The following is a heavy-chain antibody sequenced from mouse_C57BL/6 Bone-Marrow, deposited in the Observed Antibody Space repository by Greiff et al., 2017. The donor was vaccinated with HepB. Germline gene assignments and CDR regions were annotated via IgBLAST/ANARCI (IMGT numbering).Heavy chain of an antibody. CDR1: GFSLPSYA. CDR3: ARKGANWDVDWYFDV. CDR2: IWTGGGT. V-gene: IGHV2-9-1*01. D-gene: IGHD4-1*01. J-gene: IGHJ1*03. Sequence: QVQLKESGPGLVAPSQGLSIPCPVSGFSLPSYAISWVRQPPGKGLEWLGVIWTGGGTNYNSALKSRLSISKDNSKSQVFLKMNSLQTDDTARYYCARKGANWDVDWYFDVWGTGTTVTVSS.